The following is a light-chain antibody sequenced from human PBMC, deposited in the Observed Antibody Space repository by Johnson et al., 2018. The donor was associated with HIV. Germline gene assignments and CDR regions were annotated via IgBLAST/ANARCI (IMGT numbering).Light chain of an antibody. Sequence: QSVLTQPPSVSAAPGQEVTISCSGSSSNIGHNSVSWYQQFPGTAPKLLIYDNTKRPSGIPDRFSGSKSDTSATLAITGLQTGDEADYYCGTWDSSLSAYVFGTGTKVTVL. CDR1: SSNIGHNS. J-gene: IGLJ1*01. CDR3: GTWDSSLSAYV. CDR2: DNT. V-gene: IGLV1-51*01.